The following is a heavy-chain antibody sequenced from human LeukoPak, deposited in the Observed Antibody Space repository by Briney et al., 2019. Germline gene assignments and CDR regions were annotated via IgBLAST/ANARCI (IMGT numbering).Heavy chain of an antibody. V-gene: IGHV6-1*01. J-gene: IGHJ4*02. CDR3: ARGWGGNIHQ. Sequence: SQTLSLTCAISGDSVSSNSAASNWIRQSPSRGLEWLGRTYYRSKWYTYYAVSVKGRITINSDTSKNQFSLQLNSVTPEDTAVYYCARGWGGNIHQWGQGTLVTVSS. D-gene: IGHD2/OR15-2a*01. CDR1: GDSVSSNSAA. CDR2: TYYRSKWYT.